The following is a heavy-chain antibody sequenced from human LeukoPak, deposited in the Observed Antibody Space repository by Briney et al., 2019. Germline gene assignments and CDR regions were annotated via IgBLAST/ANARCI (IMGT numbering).Heavy chain of an antibody. CDR3: AKDPRAIVVVTAIDY. CDR1: GFTFSSYA. J-gene: IGHJ4*02. Sequence: GGSLRLSCAASGFTFSSYAMSWVRQAPGKGLEWVSAISGSGGSTYYADSVKGRFTLSRDNSKNTLYLQMNSLRAEDTAVYYCAKDPRAIVVVTAIDYWGQGTLVTVSS. CDR2: ISGSGGST. V-gene: IGHV3-23*01. D-gene: IGHD2-21*02.